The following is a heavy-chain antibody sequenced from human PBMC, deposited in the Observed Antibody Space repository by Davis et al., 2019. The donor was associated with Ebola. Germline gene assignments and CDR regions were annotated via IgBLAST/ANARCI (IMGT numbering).Heavy chain of an antibody. D-gene: IGHD3-22*01. J-gene: IGHJ3*02. CDR3: ARGGYYDSSGYSHAAFDI. Sequence: GESLKISCAASGFTFSSNSMNWVRQAPGKGLEWVSFISSSSNYIYYADSVKGRVTISRDNAKNSLYLQMNSLRAEDTAVYHCARGGYYDSSGYSHAAFDIWGQGTMVTVSS. V-gene: IGHV3-21*01. CDR2: ISSSSNYI. CDR1: GFTFSSNS.